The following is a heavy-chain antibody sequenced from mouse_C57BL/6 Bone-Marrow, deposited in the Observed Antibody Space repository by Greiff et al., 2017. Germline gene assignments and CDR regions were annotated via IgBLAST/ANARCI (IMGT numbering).Heavy chain of an antibody. Sequence: VQLQQPGAELVMPGASVKLSCKASGYTFTSYWMHWVKPRPGQGLEWIGELDPSDSYTNYNQKFKGKSTLTVDKSSSTAYMQLSSLTSEDSAVFYCARSTVVATDYFDYWGQGTTLTVSS. CDR3: ARSTVVATDYFDY. CDR2: LDPSDSYT. D-gene: IGHD1-1*01. J-gene: IGHJ2*01. CDR1: GYTFTSYW. V-gene: IGHV1-69*01.